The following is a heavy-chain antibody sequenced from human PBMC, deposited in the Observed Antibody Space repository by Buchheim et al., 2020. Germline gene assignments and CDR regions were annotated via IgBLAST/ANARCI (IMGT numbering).Heavy chain of an antibody. V-gene: IGHV4-28*01. Sequence: QVQLQESGPGLVKPSDTLSLTCAVSGYSISSGCWWGWIRQPPGKGLEWIAYINYSGITYYTPSLRSRGTMSVDTSKHQFSLKLSSVTAVDTAVYYCARLVNRRREYDYWGQGTL. J-gene: IGHJ4*02. CDR1: GYSISSGCW. CDR2: INYSGIT. CDR3: ARLVNRRREYDY. D-gene: IGHD2/OR15-2a*01.